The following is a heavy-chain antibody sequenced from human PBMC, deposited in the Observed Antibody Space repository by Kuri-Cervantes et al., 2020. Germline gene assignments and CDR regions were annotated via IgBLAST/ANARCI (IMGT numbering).Heavy chain of an antibody. J-gene: IGHJ6*02. CDR2: ISYDGSNK. CDR3: ASELRDYYYYGMDV. D-gene: IGHD3-16*01. Sequence: GESLKISCAASGITFSSYAMHWVRQAPGKGLEWVAVISYDGSNKYYADSVKGRFTISRDNSKNTLYLQMNSLRPEDTAVYSCASELRDYYYYGMDVWGQGTTVTVSS. CDR1: GITFSSYA. V-gene: IGHV3-30-3*01.